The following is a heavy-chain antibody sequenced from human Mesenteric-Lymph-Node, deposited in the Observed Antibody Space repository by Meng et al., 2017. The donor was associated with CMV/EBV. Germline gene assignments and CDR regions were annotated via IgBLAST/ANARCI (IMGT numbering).Heavy chain of an antibody. CDR1: GYSFTSYW. CDR3: ARRGDWSNY. V-gene: IGHV5-51*01. CDR2: IYPGDSGT. Sequence: GGSLRLSCKAFGYSFTSYWIAWVRQMPGKGLEWMGIIYPGDSGTRYNPSFQGQVTISADKSISTADLQWSTLKASDTAFYFCARRGDWSNYWGQGTLVTVSS. J-gene: IGHJ4*02. D-gene: IGHD3-16*01.